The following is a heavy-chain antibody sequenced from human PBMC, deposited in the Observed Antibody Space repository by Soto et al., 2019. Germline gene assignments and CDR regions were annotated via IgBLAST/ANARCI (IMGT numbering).Heavy chain of an antibody. CDR2: ISYDGSNK. J-gene: IGHJ5*02. CDR3: AREPGHYCRGGSCYRSWFDP. CDR1: GFTFSSYA. D-gene: IGHD2-15*01. Sequence: QVQLVESGGGVVQPGRSLRLSCAASGFTFSSYAMHWVRQAPGKGLEWVAVISYDGSNKYYADSVKGRFTLSRDNSKNTLYLQMNSLRAEDTAVYYCAREPGHYCRGGSCYRSWFDPWGQGTLVTVSS. V-gene: IGHV3-30-3*01.